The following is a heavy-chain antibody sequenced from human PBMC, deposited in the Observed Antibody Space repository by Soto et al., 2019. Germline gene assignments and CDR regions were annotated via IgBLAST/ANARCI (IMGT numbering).Heavy chain of an antibody. V-gene: IGHV3-23*01. CDR2: ISGSGGST. CDR3: AQYSSSSYFGGAYYMDV. J-gene: IGHJ6*03. CDR1: GFTFISYA. Sequence: PGGSLRLSCAASGFTFISYAMSWVRQAPWKGLEWVSAISGSGGSTYYADSVKGRFTISRDNSKNTLYLQMNSLRAEDTAVYYCAQYSSSSYFGGAYYMDVWGKGTTVTVSS. D-gene: IGHD6-13*01.